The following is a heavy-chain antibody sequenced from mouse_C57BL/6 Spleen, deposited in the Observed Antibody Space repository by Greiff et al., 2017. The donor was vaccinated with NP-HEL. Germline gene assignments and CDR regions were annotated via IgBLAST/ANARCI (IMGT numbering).Heavy chain of an antibody. Sequence: EVKLVESGGGLVKPGGSLKLSCAASGFTFSSYAMSWVRQTPEKRLEWVATISDGGSYTYYPDNVKGRFTISRDNAKNNLYLQMSHLKSEDTAMYYCARDGYYGSSSSWFAYWGQGTLVTVSA. J-gene: IGHJ3*01. CDR2: ISDGGSYT. CDR3: ARDGYYGSSSSWFAY. D-gene: IGHD1-1*01. V-gene: IGHV5-4*01. CDR1: GFTFSSYA.